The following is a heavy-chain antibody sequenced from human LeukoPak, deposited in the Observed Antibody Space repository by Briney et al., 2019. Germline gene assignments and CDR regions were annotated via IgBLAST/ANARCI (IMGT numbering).Heavy chain of an antibody. D-gene: IGHD6-6*01. CDR2: IYHSGST. Sequence: SQTLSLTCTVSGGSISSGGYYWSWIRQPPGKGLEWIGYIYHSGSTYYNPSLKSRVTMSVDTSKNQFSLKLSSVTAADTAVYYCARDRSSPDHIAARGWFDPWGQGTLVTVSS. V-gene: IGHV4-30-2*01. J-gene: IGHJ5*02. CDR1: GGSISSGGYY. CDR3: ARDRSSPDHIAARGWFDP.